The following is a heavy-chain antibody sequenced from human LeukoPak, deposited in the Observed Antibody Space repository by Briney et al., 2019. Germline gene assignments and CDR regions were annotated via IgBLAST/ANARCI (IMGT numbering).Heavy chain of an antibody. J-gene: IGHJ4*02. D-gene: IGHD6-19*01. CDR1: GYTFTSYD. CDR2: MNPNSGNT. Sequence: ASVKVSCKASGYTFTSYDINWVRQATGQGLEWMGWMNPNSGNTGYAQKFQGRVTMTRNTSISTAYMERSSLRSEDTAVYYCARAGLGGVAVAGRLGYWGQGTLVTVSS. CDR3: ARAGLGGVAVAGRLGY. V-gene: IGHV1-8*01.